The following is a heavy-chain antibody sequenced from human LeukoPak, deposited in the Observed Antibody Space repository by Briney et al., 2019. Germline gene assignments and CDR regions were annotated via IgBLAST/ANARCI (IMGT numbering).Heavy chain of an antibody. CDR1: GFTFSNAW. V-gene: IGHV3-15*01. CDR3: TTSVTTTSYYYYYYMDV. Sequence: GGSLRLSCAASGFTFSNAWMSWVRQAPGKGLEWVGRIKSKTDGGTTDYAAPVKGRFTISRDDSKNTLYLQMNSLKTEDTAVYYCTTSVTTTSYYYYYYMDVWGKGTTVTVSS. CDR2: IKSKTDGGTT. J-gene: IGHJ6*03. D-gene: IGHD4-11*01.